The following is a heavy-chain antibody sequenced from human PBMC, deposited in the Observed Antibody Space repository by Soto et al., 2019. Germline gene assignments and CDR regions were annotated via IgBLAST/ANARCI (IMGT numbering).Heavy chain of an antibody. J-gene: IGHJ5*02. CDR2: IWSAGLT. D-gene: IGHD2-15*01. Sequence: GGSLRLSCAASGFTVSSKYMNWVRQAPGKGLEWVSIIWSAGLTYYADSVRGRFTISRDISKNILFLQMNNLRAEDSAIYYCARELPPDLWGQGTLVTVS. CDR3: ARELPPDL. V-gene: IGHV3-53*01. CDR1: GFTVSSKY.